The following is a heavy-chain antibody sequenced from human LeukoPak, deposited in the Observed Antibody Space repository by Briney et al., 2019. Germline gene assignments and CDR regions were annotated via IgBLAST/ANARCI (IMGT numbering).Heavy chain of an antibody. Sequence: QSGGSLRLSCAASGFTFSSYGMSWVRQAPGKGLEWVSAISGSGGSTYYADSVKGRFTISRDNSKNTLYLHMNGLRAEDTAVYYCAKGLGELSSYWGQGTLVTVCS. V-gene: IGHV3-23*01. J-gene: IGHJ4*02. CDR3: AKGLGELSSY. CDR1: GFTFSSYG. CDR2: ISGSGGST. D-gene: IGHD3-16*02.